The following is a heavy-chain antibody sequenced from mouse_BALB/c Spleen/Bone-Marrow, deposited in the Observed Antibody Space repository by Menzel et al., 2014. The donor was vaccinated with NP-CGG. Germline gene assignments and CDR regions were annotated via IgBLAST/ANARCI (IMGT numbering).Heavy chain of an antibody. J-gene: IGHJ4*01. V-gene: IGHV2-6-7*01. Sequence: QVQLQQSGPGLVAPSQSLSITCTVSGFSLTVHSINWVRQPPGKGLEWLGMIWGDGSPDYNSVLKSRLSISKDNSRSQVFLEMNSLQTDDTARYYCVRDGSPHVLDYWGQGTSVTVSS. CDR2: IWGDGSP. CDR1: GFSLTVHS. CDR3: VRDGSPHVLDY.